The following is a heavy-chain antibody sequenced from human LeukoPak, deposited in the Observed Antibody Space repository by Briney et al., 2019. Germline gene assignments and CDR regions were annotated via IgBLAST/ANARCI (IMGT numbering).Heavy chain of an antibody. D-gene: IGHD1-14*01. J-gene: IGHJ6*02. V-gene: IGHV3-11*01. CDR2: ISSSGSTI. Sequence: GGSLRLSCAASGFTFSDCYMSWIRQAPGKGLEWVSYISSSGSTIYYADSVKGRFTISRDNAKNSLYLQMNSLRAEDTAVYYCASIPERYYYGMDVWGQGTTVTVSS. CDR3: ASIPERYYYGMDV. CDR1: GFTFSDCY.